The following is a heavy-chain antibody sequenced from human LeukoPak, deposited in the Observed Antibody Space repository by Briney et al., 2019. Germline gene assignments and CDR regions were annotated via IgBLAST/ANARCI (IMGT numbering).Heavy chain of an antibody. Sequence: SETLSLTCTVSGGSITSYYWSWIRQPAGKGLQWIGRMYSTGSTNYNPSLKSRVSMSLDTSKNQFSLEVRSVTAADTAMYYCARDFDGGYHAAMWGTFDIWGQGTMVTVSS. D-gene: IGHD4-23*01. V-gene: IGHV4-4*07. CDR2: MYSTGST. CDR3: ARDFDGGYHAAMWGTFDI. CDR1: GGSITSYY. J-gene: IGHJ3*02.